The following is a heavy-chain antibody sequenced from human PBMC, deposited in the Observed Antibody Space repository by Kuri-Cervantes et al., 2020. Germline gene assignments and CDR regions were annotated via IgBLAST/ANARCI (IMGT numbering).Heavy chain of an antibody. CDR2: ISSNGGST. Sequence: GESLKISCAASGFTFSSYAMHWVRQAPGKGLEYVSAISSNGGSTYYADSVKGRFTISRDNSKNTLYLQMNSLRAEDTAVYYCAKDLFILNYYDSSGLLDYWGQGTLVTVSS. CDR1: GFTFSSYA. J-gene: IGHJ4*02. D-gene: IGHD3-22*01. CDR3: AKDLFILNYYDSSGLLDY. V-gene: IGHV3-64*04.